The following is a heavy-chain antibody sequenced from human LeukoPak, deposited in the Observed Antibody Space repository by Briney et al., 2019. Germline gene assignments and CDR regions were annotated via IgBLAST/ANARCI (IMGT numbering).Heavy chain of an antibody. V-gene: IGHV1-8*01. CDR1: AYTFISYD. CDR2: MNPNSGHT. Sequence: ASVKVSCKASAYTFISYDINWVRPATGQGPEWMGWMNPNSGHTGYAQKFQGRVTMTSDNSISTAYMELSSLSSEDTAVYFCARERDNWDLDSWGQGTQVTVSS. D-gene: IGHD1-20*01. J-gene: IGHJ4*02. CDR3: ARERDNWDLDS.